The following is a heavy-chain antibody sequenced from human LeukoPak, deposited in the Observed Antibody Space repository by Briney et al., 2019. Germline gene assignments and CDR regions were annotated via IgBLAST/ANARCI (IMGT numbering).Heavy chain of an antibody. Sequence: ASVKVSCKTSGYTFTSYDINWVRQATGQGLEWMGWMNPKSGNTGSAQRFQGRVTMTRDTSISTAYMELSSLRSEDTAVYYCARVWGAIDYWGQGTLVTVSS. CDR3: ARVWGAIDY. V-gene: IGHV1-8*01. D-gene: IGHD1-26*01. J-gene: IGHJ4*02. CDR1: GYTFTSYD. CDR2: MNPKSGNT.